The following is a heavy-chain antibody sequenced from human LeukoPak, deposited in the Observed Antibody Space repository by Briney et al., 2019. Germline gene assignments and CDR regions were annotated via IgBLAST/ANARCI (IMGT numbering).Heavy chain of an antibody. CDR2: IYSGGNT. CDR3: ARSGITMVGGVSIGLLAFDI. Sequence: GGSLRLSCAASGFTVSSNYMSWVRQAPGKGLEWVSVIYSGGNTYYADSVKGRFTISRDNSKNTLFLQMNSLRAEDTAVYYCARSGITMVGGVSIGLLAFDIWGQGTMVTVSS. V-gene: IGHV3-66*01. D-gene: IGHD3-10*01. CDR1: GFTVSSNY. J-gene: IGHJ3*02.